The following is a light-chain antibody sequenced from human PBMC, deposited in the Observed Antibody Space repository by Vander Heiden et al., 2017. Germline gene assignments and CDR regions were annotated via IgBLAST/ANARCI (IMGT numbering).Light chain of an antibody. J-gene: IGKJ2*01. CDR2: DAS. Sequence: EVVMAQSRDSLYVSLGDAATISCRASQSVSNNLAWFQQKPGQAPRLLISDASARATGVPARFSGSVSGTEFPLTITSLQSADLAVYYCQQYGNGPPMYTFGQGTKLEI. CDR1: QSVSNN. V-gene: IGKV3-15*01. CDR3: QQYGNGPPMYT.